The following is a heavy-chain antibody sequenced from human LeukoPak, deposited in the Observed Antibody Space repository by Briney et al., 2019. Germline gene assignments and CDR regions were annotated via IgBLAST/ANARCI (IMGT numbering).Heavy chain of an antibody. CDR1: GGTFSSYA. D-gene: IGHD3-10*01. CDR3: AREDATMVRGVTHSYYFDY. Sequence: GASVKVSCKASGGTFSSYAISWVRQAPGQGLEWMGGIIPIFGTANYAQKFRGRVTITADKSTSTAYMELSSLRSEDTAVYYCAREDATMVRGVTHSYYFDYWGQGTLVTVSS. J-gene: IGHJ4*02. V-gene: IGHV1-69*06. CDR2: IIPIFGTA.